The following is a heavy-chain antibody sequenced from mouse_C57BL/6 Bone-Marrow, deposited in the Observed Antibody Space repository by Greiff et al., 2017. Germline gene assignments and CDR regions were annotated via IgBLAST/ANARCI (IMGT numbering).Heavy chain of an antibody. Sequence: VQLQQSGAELVKPGASVKLSCKASGYTFINYDINWVRQRPEQGLEWIGWIFPGDSSTKYNEKFKGKATLTPDKSSSTAYMQLSRLTSEDSAVYFWARSPAYGSSWYFDVGGAGTTVTVSS. J-gene: IGHJ1*01. D-gene: IGHD1-1*01. CDR1: GYTFINYD. CDR2: IFPGDSST. V-gene: IGHV1S56*01. CDR3: ARSPAYGSSWYFDV.